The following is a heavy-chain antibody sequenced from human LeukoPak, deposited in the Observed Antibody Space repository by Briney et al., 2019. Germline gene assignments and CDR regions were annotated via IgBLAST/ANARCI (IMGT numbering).Heavy chain of an antibody. D-gene: IGHD3-10*01. Sequence: GESLKISCTSSGYTFANYWIAWVRQMPGKGLEWMGIIYPDDSNTRYSPSFQGQVTISADKSISIASLQWSSLKASDTAMYYCARTNLWFGELDAFDIWGQGTLVTVSS. J-gene: IGHJ3*02. CDR1: GYTFANYW. CDR2: IYPDDSNT. V-gene: IGHV5-51*01. CDR3: ARTNLWFGELDAFDI.